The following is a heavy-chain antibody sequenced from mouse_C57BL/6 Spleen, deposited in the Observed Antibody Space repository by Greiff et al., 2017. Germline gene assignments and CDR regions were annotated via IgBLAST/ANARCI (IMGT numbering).Heavy chain of an antibody. CDR1: GYAFTNYL. CDR3: ARRGTVVAHWDFDV. V-gene: IGHV1-54*01. CDR2: INPGSGGT. J-gene: IGHJ1*03. Sequence: QVQLQQSGAELVRPGTSVKVSCKASGYAFTNYLIEWVKQRPGQGLEWIGVINPGSGGTNYNEKFKGKATLTADKSSSTAYMQLSSLTSEDSAVDFCARRGTVVAHWDFDVWGTGTTVTVSS. D-gene: IGHD1-1*01.